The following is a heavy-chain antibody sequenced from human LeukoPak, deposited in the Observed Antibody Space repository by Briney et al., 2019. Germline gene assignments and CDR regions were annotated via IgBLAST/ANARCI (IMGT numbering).Heavy chain of an antibody. J-gene: IGHJ6*02. D-gene: IGHD3-22*01. CDR3: AREGSVYDSSGYLTMNYYYYGMDV. CDR1: GGSISSYY. Sequence: SETLTLTCTVSGGSISSYYWSWIRQPAGKGLEWIGRIYTSGSTNYNPSLKSRVTMSVDTSKNQFSLKMSSVTAADTAVYYCAREGSVYDSSGYLTMNYYYYGMDVWGQGTTVTVSS. V-gene: IGHV4-4*07. CDR2: IYTSGST.